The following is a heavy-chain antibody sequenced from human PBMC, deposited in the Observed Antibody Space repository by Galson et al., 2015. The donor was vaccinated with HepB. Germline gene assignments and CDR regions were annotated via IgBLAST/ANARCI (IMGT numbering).Heavy chain of an antibody. J-gene: IGHJ3*01. V-gene: IGHV3-30-3*01. CDR1: GFTFSSYA. CDR3: ARAREGYHDSRGHEAVFDV. CDR2: ISYDGSNK. D-gene: IGHD3-22*01. Sequence: SLRLSCAASGFTFSSYAMHWVRQAPGKGLEWVALISYDGSNKDYADSVKGRFTISRDNSKDTLYLQMNSLRAEDTAVYYCARAREGYHDSRGHEAVFDVWGQGTMVSVSS.